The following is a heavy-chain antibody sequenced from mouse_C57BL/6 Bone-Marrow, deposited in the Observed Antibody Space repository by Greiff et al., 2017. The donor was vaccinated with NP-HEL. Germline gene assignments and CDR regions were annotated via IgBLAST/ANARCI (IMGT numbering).Heavy chain of an antibody. V-gene: IGHV1-80*01. Sequence: QVQLQQSGAELVKPGASVKISCKASGYAFSSYWMNWVKQRPGKGLEWIGQIYPGDGDTNYNGKFKGKATLTADKSSSTAYMQLSSLTSEESAVYFCARGVIYYDYIYAMDYWGQGTSVTVSS. CDR3: ARGVIYYDYIYAMDY. D-gene: IGHD2-4*01. CDR1: GYAFSSYW. J-gene: IGHJ4*01. CDR2: IYPGDGDT.